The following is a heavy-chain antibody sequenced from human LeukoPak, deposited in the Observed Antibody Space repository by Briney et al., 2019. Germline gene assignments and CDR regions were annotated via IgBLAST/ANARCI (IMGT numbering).Heavy chain of an antibody. CDR2: ISAYNGNT. Sequence: GASVKVSCKASGYTFTSYGISWVRQAPGQGLEWTGWISAYNGNTNYAQKLQGRVTMTTDTSTRTAYMELRSLRSDDTAVYYCAREAFTIFGVVITQYYYGMDVWGQGTTVTVSS. CDR3: AREAFTIFGVVITQYYYGMDV. D-gene: IGHD3-3*01. V-gene: IGHV1-18*01. J-gene: IGHJ6*02. CDR1: GYTFTSYG.